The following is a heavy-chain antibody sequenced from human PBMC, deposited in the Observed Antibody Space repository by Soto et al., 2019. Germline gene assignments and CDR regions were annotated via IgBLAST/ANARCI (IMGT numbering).Heavy chain of an antibody. CDR2: INSDGSTT. Sequence: PGGSLRLSCAASGFTLSNHWMHWVRQVPGKGLVWVSRINSDGSTTSYADSVKGRFTISRDNSKNTLYLQMNSLRAEDTAVYYCARGKDQHNTCTYSYYDSWGQGTLVTVSS. V-gene: IGHV3-74*01. J-gene: IGHJ4*02. D-gene: IGHD2-21*01. CDR3: ARGKDQHNTCTYSYYDS. CDR1: GFTLSNHW.